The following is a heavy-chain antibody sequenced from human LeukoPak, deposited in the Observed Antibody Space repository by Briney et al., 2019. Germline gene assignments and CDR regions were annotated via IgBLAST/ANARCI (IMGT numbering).Heavy chain of an antibody. CDR3: VKEVPTYGYFDY. CDR1: GFTFSNYA. V-gene: IGHV3-23*01. D-gene: IGHD2-21*01. Sequence: GGSLGLSCVASGFTFSNYAMSWVRQAPGRGLEWIAALNRGRTFFQDSVRGRCTISRDNSKNTLYLQLNSLTGDDTAVYFCVKEVPTYGYFDYWGRGTLVTVSS. CDR2: LNRGRT. J-gene: IGHJ4*02.